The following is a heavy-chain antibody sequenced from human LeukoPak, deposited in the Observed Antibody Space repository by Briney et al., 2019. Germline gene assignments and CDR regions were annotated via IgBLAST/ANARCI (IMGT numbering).Heavy chain of an antibody. J-gene: IGHJ6*03. CDR3: ARVNGIVVTILYLYMDV. D-gene: IGHD5-12*01. CDR1: RFTFSSYS. Sequence: GGSLGLSCAASRFTFSSYSMNWVRQAPGKGLEWVSSISSSSSYIYYADSVKGRFTISRDNAKNSLYLQMNSLRAEDTAVYYCARVNGIVVTILYLYMDVWGKGTTVTVSS. CDR2: ISSSSSYI. V-gene: IGHV3-21*01.